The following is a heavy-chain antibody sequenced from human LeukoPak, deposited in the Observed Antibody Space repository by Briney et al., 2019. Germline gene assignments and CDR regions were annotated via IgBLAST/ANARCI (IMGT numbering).Heavy chain of an antibody. J-gene: IGHJ4*02. CDR2: IRFNGTTK. Sequence: GGSLRLTCAASGVNFVNFGMHWVRQAPGKGLEWVAFIRFNGTTKVYGDSVEGRFIISRDNAKNSLYLQMNSLRAEDTAVYYCASAPMRQGFDYWGQGTLVTVSS. CDR3: ASAPMRQGFDY. V-gene: IGHV3-30*02. D-gene: IGHD6-25*01. CDR1: GVNFVNFG.